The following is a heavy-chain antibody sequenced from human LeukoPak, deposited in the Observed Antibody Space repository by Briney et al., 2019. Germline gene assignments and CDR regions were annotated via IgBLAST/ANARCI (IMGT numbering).Heavy chain of an antibody. V-gene: IGHV7-4-1*02. D-gene: IGHD6-19*01. CDR1: GYTFANYP. CDR2: INTNTGNP. J-gene: IGHJ4*02. Sequence: ASVKVSCKASGYTFANYPMNWVRQAPGQGLEWMGWINTNTGNPTYAQGFTGRFVFSLDTSVSTAYLQISSLKAEGTAVYYCARTDYLDSSAFDYWGQGTLVTVSS. CDR3: ARTDYLDSSAFDY.